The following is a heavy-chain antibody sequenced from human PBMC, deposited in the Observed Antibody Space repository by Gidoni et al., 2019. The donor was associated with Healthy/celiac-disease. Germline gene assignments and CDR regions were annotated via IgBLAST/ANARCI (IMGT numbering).Heavy chain of an antibody. Sequence: EVQLAESGGGLVKPGGSLRLSCAASGFTFRSYSMNWVRQAPGKGLEWVSSISSSSSYIYYADSVKSRFTISRDNAKNSLYLQMNSLRAEDTAVYYCARDRSGIPAAIPFDYWGQGTLVTVSS. CDR3: ARDRSGIPAAIPFDY. CDR2: ISSSSSYI. CDR1: GFTFRSYS. D-gene: IGHD2-2*01. J-gene: IGHJ4*02. V-gene: IGHV3-21*01.